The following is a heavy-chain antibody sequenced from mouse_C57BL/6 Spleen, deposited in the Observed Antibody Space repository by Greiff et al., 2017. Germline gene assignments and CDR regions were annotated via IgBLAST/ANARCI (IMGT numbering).Heavy chain of an antibody. CDR1: GYTFTDYE. J-gene: IGHJ2*01. V-gene: IGHV1-15*01. CDR3: TRDYYGSSYDGY. D-gene: IGHD1-1*01. Sequence: QVQLQQSGAELVRPGASVTLSCKASGYTFTDYEMHWVKQTPVHGLEWIGAIAPETGGTAYNQKFKGKAILTADKSSSTAYMELRSLTSEDSAVYYCTRDYYGSSYDGYWGQGTTLTVSS. CDR2: IAPETGGT.